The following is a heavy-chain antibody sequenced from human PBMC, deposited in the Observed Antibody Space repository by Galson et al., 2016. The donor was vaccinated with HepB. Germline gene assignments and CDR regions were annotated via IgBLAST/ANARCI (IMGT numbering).Heavy chain of an antibody. Sequence: SLRLSCAASGFTFSRNAMSWVRQAPGKGLEWVSSISSSGYIYYADSVKGRFTISRGNAKNSLYLHMNSLRAEDTAVYYCARDPVYCSSTSCYYFDYWGQGTLVTVSS. CDR3: ARDPVYCSSTSCYYFDY. J-gene: IGHJ4*02. D-gene: IGHD2-2*01. CDR1: GFTFSRNA. V-gene: IGHV3-21*01. CDR2: ISSSGYI.